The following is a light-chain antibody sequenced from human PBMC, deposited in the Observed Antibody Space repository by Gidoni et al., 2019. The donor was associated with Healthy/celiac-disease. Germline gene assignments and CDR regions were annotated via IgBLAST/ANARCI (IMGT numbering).Light chain of an antibody. J-gene: IGKJ1*01. CDR1: QSISSY. CDR2: AAS. Sequence: DIQMTQSPSSLSASVGDRVTITCRASQSISSYLNWYQQKPGKAPKLLIYAASSLQSGAPSRFSGSGSGTDFTLTISSLQPEDFATYYCQQSYSTPQTFXQXTKVXIK. CDR3: QQSYSTPQT. V-gene: IGKV1-39*01.